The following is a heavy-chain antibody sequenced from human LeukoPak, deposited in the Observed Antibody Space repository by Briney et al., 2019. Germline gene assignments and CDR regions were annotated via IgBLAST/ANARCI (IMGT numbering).Heavy chain of an antibody. CDR3: ARERVGYSSPDDYYYYGMDV. J-gene: IGHJ6*02. CDR2: ISAYNGNT. CDR1: GYTFTSYR. D-gene: IGHD6-19*01. V-gene: IGHV1-18*01. Sequence: ASVKVSCKASGYTFTSYRISWVRQAPGQGLEWMEWISAYNGNTNYAQKLQGRVTMTTDTSTSTAYMELRSLRSDDTAVYYCARERVGYSSPDDYYYYGMDVWGQGTTVTVSS.